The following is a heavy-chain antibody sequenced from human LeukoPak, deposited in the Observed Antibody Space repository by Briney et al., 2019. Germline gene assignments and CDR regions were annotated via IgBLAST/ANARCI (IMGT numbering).Heavy chain of an antibody. D-gene: IGHD5-24*01. V-gene: IGHV3-7*04. CDR3: TRVGYIDEGIDY. CDR1: GFPFSSYW. Sequence: GGSLRLSCVASGFPFSSYWMTWVRQAPGKGLEWVANIKQDGSKRSYVDSVKGRFTISRDNAKNSLYLQMNSLRAEDTAIYYCTRVGYIDEGIDYWGQGTLVTVSS. CDR2: IKQDGSKR. J-gene: IGHJ4*02.